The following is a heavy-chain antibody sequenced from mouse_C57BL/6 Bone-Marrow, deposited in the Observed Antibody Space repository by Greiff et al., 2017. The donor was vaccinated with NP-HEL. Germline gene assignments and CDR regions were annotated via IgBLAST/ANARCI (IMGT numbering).Heavy chain of an antibody. CDR2: IDPSDSYT. Sequence: VQLQQPGAELVKPGASVKLSCKASGYTFTSYWMQWVKQRPGQGLEWIGEIDPSDSYTNYNQKFKGKATLTVDTSSSTAYMQLSSLTSEDSAVYYCARGGGYYDDYWGQGTTLTVSS. V-gene: IGHV1-50*01. J-gene: IGHJ2*01. CDR3: ARGGGYYDDY. CDR1: GYTFTSYW.